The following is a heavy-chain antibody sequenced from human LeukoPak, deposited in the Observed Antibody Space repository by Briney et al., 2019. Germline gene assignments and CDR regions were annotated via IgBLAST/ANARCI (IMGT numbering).Heavy chain of an antibody. D-gene: IGHD6-13*01. Sequence: PSETLSLTCAVYGGSFSGYYWSWIRQPPGKGLEWIGKINHSGSTNYNPSLKSRVTISVDTSKNQFSLKLSSVTAADTAVYYCARKYSSSWYRWFDPWGQGTLVTVSS. V-gene: IGHV4-34*01. CDR2: INHSGST. J-gene: IGHJ5*02. CDR3: ARKYSSSWYRWFDP. CDR1: GGSFSGYY.